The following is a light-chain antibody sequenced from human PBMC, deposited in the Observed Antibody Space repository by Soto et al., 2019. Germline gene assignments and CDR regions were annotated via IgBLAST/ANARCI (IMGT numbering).Light chain of an antibody. J-gene: IGKJ4*01. CDR1: QSVNSIY. V-gene: IGKV3-20*01. CDR2: GAS. Sequence: EIVLTQSPGTLSLSPGERATLSCRASQSVNSIYLAWYQQKPGQAPRLLIYGASSRATGIPDRFSGSGSGTDFTLTISRLEPEDFAVSSCQQYGNSFTFGGGTKV. CDR3: QQYGNSFT.